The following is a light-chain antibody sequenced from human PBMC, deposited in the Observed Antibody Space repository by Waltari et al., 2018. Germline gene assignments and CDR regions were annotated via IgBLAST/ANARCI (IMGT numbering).Light chain of an antibody. Sequence: CMASQSIDNFLAWYQQKPGQAPRLLIYDSSNRATDIPARFSGSGSGTDFTLTINSLEPEDFAVYYCQQRSGWPPTFGGGTKVDI. CDR1: QSIDNF. V-gene: IGKV3-11*01. CDR2: DSS. CDR3: QQRSGWPPT. J-gene: IGKJ4*01.